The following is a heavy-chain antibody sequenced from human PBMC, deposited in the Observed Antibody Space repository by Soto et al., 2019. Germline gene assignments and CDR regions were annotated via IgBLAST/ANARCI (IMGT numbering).Heavy chain of an antibody. J-gene: IGHJ4*02. CDR1: GGSLSGYY. D-gene: IGHD3-3*01. Sequence: SXTLSLTCAVYGGSLSGYYWSWLRQPPVNGLEWIGEINHSGSTNYNPSLKSRVTISVDTSKNQFSLKLSSVTAADTAVYYCARGGRGIDFWSGYYHPYYFDYWGQGTLVTVSS. CDR3: ARGGRGIDFWSGYYHPYYFDY. CDR2: INHSGST. V-gene: IGHV4-34*01.